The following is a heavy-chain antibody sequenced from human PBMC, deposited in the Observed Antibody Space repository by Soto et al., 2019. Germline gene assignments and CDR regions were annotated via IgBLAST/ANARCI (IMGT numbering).Heavy chain of an antibody. D-gene: IGHD1-1*01. Sequence: GGSLRLSCAASGFTFSSYSMNWVRQAPGNGLEWVSSISGSSDFIFYADSVKGRFTISRDNAKNSLFLQMNNLRAEDTAVYYCARSQPFALTSQLNWFDPWGQGTLVTVSS. V-gene: IGHV3-21*01. CDR2: ISGSSDFI. J-gene: IGHJ5*02. CDR3: ARSQPFALTSQLNWFDP. CDR1: GFTFSSYS.